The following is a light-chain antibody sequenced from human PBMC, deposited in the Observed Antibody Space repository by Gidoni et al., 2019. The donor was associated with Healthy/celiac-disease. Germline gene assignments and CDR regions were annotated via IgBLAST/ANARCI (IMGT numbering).Light chain of an antibody. J-gene: IGLJ1*01. CDR1: SSNIGSNY. CDR2: RNN. CDR3: AAWDDSLSGYYV. V-gene: IGLV1-47*01. Sequence: QSVLTQPPSASGTPGQRVTISWSGSSSNIGSNYVYWYKQLPGTAPKLLIYRNNQRPSGVPDLFSGSKSGTSASLAISGLRSEDEADYYCAAWDDSLSGYYVFGTGTKVTVL.